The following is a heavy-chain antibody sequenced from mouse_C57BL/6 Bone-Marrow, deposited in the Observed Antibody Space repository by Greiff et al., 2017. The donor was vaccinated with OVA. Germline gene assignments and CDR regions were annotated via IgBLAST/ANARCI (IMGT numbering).Heavy chain of an antibody. CDR2: ISNGGGST. V-gene: IGHV5-12*01. CDR3: ARHERLPQAY. J-gene: IGHJ3*01. Sequence: EVKLVESGGGLVQPGGSLKLSCAASGFTFSDYYMYWVRQTPEKRLEWVAYISNGGGSTYYPDTVKGRFTISRDNAKNTLYLQMGRLKSEDTAMYYSARHERLPQAYWGQGTLVTVSA. D-gene: IGHD2-2*01. CDR1: GFTFSDYY.